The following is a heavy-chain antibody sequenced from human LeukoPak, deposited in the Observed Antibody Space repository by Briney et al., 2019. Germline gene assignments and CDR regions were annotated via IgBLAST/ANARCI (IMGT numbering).Heavy chain of an antibody. CDR1: GFAFSSYA. CDR3: AKGGKWDVTPFDY. J-gene: IGHJ4*02. CDR2: ISYDGTKE. V-gene: IGHV3-30*04. D-gene: IGHD1-26*01. Sequence: GRSLRLSCAASGFAFSSYAMHWVRQAPGKGLEWVAVISYDGTKEYYADSVKGRFTISRDNSKNTLYLQVNSLRAEDTAVYYCAKGGKWDVTPFDYWGQGTLVTVSS.